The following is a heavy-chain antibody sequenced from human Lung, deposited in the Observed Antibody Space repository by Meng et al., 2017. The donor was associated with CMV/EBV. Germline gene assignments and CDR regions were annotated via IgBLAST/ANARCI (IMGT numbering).Heavy chain of an antibody. Sequence: SXTLSLXCTVSGGSISSSSYYWGWIRQPPGKGLEWIGSIYYSGSTYYNPSLKSRVTISVDTSKNQFSLKLSSVTAADTAVYYCARGVIASNYYYYGMDVWGHGXTVTVSS. J-gene: IGHJ6*02. CDR3: ARGVIASNYYYYGMDV. CDR2: IYYSGST. CDR1: GGSISSSSYY. D-gene: IGHD2/OR15-2a*01. V-gene: IGHV4-39*07.